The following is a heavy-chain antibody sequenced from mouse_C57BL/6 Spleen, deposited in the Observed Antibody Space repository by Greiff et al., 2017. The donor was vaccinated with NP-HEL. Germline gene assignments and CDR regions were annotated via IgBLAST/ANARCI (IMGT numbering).Heavy chain of an antibody. CDR1: GYAFTNYL. CDR2: INPGSGGT. J-gene: IGHJ1*03. D-gene: IGHD1-1*01. Sequence: VQLVESGAELVRPGTSVKVSCKASGYAFTNYLIAWVKQRPGQGLEWIGVINPGSGGTNYNEKFKGKATLTADKSSSTAYMQLSSLTSEDSAVYFCARDGSSPFYWYFDVWGTGTTVTVSS. CDR3: ARDGSSPFYWYFDV. V-gene: IGHV1-54*01.